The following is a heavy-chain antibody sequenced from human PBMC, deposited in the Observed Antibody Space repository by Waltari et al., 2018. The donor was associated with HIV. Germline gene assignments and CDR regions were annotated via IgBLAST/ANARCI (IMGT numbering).Heavy chain of an antibody. D-gene: IGHD6-19*01. J-gene: IGHJ4*02. Sequence: QVQLVESGGGVVQPGRSLGLSCAASGFPFSIYSLHWVRQAPGTGLEWVAVVSYDGSNKYYGDSVKGRFTISRDNSKNTLYLQMNSLRAEDTAVYYCARGGAGIAVAATYYWGQGILVTVSS. CDR3: ARGGAGIAVAATYY. CDR2: VSYDGSNK. V-gene: IGHV3-30*03. CDR1: GFPFSIYS.